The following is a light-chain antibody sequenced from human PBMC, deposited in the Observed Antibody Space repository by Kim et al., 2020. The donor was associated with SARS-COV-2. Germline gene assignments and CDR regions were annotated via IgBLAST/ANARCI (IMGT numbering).Light chain of an antibody. CDR2: DAS. CDR1: LSVSGY. CDR3: QQRSNCLIT. J-gene: IGKJ5*01. Sequence: LSPGERATLSCRGSLSVSGYLAWYQKKPGQAPRPLIYDASNRATGVPARFSGSGSGTSFTLTISSLEAEDFAVYYCQQRSNCLITFGQGRRREIK. V-gene: IGKV3-11*01.